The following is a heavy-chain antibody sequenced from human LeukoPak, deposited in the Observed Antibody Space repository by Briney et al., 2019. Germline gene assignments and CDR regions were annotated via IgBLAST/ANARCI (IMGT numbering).Heavy chain of an antibody. CDR1: GFTFSSYA. J-gene: IGHJ4*02. D-gene: IGHD3-22*01. CDR2: ISGSGGST. Sequence: GGSLRLSCAASGFTFSSYAMSWVRQAPGKGLEWVSAISGSGGSTYYADSVKGRFTISRDNSKNTLYLQMNSLRAEDTAVYYCAKDCLGYYDISGHFDYWGQGTLVTVSS. CDR3: AKDCLGYYDISGHFDY. V-gene: IGHV3-23*01.